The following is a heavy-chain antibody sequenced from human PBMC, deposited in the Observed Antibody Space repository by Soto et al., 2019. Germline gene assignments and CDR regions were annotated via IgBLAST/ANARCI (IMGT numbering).Heavy chain of an antibody. V-gene: IGHV3-15*01. D-gene: IGHD2-15*01. J-gene: IGHJ4*02. CDR3: SLGYCSGGSCYSGPPLFDY. Sequence: GGSLRLSCAASGFTFSNAWMSWVRQAPGKGLEWVGRIKSKTDGGTTDYAAPVKGRFTISRDDSKNTLYLQMNSLKTEDTAVYYCSLGYCSGGSCYSGPPLFDYWGQGTLVTVSS. CDR2: IKSKTDGGTT. CDR1: GFTFSNAW.